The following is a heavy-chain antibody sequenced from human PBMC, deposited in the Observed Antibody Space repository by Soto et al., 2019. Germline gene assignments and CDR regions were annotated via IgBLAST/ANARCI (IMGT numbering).Heavy chain of an antibody. Sequence: GASVKVSCKASGYTFTSYYMHWVRQAPGQGLEWMGIINPSGGSTSYAQKFQGRVTMTRDTSTSTVYMELSSLRSEDTAVYYCASNGYSSTWHPWFDPWGQGTLVTVSS. CDR2: INPSGGST. J-gene: IGHJ5*02. CDR3: ASNGYSSTWHPWFDP. V-gene: IGHV1-46*03. CDR1: GYTFTSYY. D-gene: IGHD6-13*01.